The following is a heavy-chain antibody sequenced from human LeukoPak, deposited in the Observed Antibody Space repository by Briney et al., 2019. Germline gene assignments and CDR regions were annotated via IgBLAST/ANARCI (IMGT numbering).Heavy chain of an antibody. V-gene: IGHV4-34*01. CDR2: INHSGST. J-gene: IGHJ6*03. CDR3: ARGHNCTNGVCYSYYYYMDV. CDR1: GGSFSGYY. D-gene: IGHD2-8*01. Sequence: SETLSLTCAVYGGSFSGYYWSWIRQPPGKGLEWIGEINHSGSTNYNPSLKSRVAISVDTSKNQFSLRLSSVTAADTAVYYCARGHNCTNGVCYSYYYYMDVWGKGTTVTVS.